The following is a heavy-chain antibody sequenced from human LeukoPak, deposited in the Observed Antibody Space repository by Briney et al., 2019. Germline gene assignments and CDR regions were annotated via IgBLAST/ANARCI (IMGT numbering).Heavy chain of an antibody. D-gene: IGHD3-10*01. CDR1: GFTFSSYA. V-gene: IGHV3-23*01. CDR3: AKDPYINSRSGGFDY. J-gene: IGHJ4*02. Sequence: PGGSLRLSCAASGFTFSSYAMSWVRQAPGKGLEWVSAISGSGGSTYYADSVKGRFTISRDNSKNPLYLQMNSLRAEDTAVYYSAKDPYINSRSGGFDYWGQGTLVTVSS. CDR2: ISGSGGST.